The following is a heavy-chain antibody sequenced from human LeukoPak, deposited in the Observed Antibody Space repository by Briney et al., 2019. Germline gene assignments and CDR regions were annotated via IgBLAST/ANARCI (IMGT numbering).Heavy chain of an antibody. CDR2: IYSGGST. V-gene: IGHV3-53*01. Sequence: GGSLRLSCAASGFTVSSNYMSWVRQAPGKGLEWVSVIYSGGSTYYADSVKGRFTLSRDNSKNTLYLQMNSLRAEDTAVYYCARAPTYYYGSGSQSARGYFDYWGQGTLVTVSS. J-gene: IGHJ4*02. CDR3: ARAPTYYYGSGSQSARGYFDY. CDR1: GFTVSSNY. D-gene: IGHD3-10*01.